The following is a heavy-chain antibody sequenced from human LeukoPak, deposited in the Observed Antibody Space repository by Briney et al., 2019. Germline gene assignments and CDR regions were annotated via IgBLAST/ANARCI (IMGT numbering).Heavy chain of an antibody. CDR1: GGSISSYY. J-gene: IGHJ4*02. V-gene: IGHV4-59*01. CDR3: ARESAYYSSPDY. CDR2: IYYSGST. Sequence: SEPLSLTCTVSGGSISSYYWSWIRQPPGKGLEWIGYIYYSGSTNYNPSLKSRVTISVDTSKNQFSLKLSSVTAADTAVYYCARESAYYSSPDYWGQGTLVTVSS. D-gene: IGHD6-13*01.